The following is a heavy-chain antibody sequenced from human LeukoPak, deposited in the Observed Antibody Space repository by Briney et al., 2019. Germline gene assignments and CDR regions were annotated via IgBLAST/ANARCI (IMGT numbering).Heavy chain of an antibody. CDR3: AKGGETARPDNAFDI. Sequence: GGSLRLSCAASAFTFSDYSMNWVRQAPGKGLEWVSAISGSGGSTYYADSVKGRFTISRDNSKNTLCLQMNSLRAEDTAVYYCAKGGETARPDNAFDIWGQGTMVTVSS. D-gene: IGHD3-10*01. J-gene: IGHJ3*02. CDR2: ISGSGGST. CDR1: AFTFSDYS. V-gene: IGHV3-23*01.